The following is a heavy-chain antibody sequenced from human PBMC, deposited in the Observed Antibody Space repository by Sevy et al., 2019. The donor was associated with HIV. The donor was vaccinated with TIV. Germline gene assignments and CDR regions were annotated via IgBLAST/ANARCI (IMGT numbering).Heavy chain of an antibody. J-gene: IGHJ4*02. V-gene: IGHV3-7*01. D-gene: IGHD2-2*01. CDR1: GFNINTYW. CDR2: IKYDGSEI. CDR3: VRAIVIEGSF. Sequence: GGSLRLSCAASGFNINTYWMNWVRQAPGKGLEWVANIKYDGSEIYYVDSVRGRFTISKDNARNLGYLQMNSLRAEDTALYYCVRAIVIEGSFWGQGTLVTVSS.